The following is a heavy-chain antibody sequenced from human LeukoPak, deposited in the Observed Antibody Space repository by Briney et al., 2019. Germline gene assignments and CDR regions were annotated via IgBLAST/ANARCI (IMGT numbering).Heavy chain of an antibody. CDR1: GGSINSSSYY. CDR3: ARHRSKWLQSSFDY. Sequence: TSETLSLTCTVSGGSINSSSYYWGWIRQPPGKGLEWIGSIFYSGNTYDNPSLKSRVTISVDTSKNQFSLKLNSVTAADTAVYYCARHRSKWLQSSFDYWGQGTLVTVSS. CDR2: IFYSGNT. V-gene: IGHV4-39*01. D-gene: IGHD5-24*01. J-gene: IGHJ4*02.